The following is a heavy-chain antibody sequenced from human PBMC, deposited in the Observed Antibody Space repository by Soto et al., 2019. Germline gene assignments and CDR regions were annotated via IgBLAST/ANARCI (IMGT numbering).Heavy chain of an antibody. CDR2: ISAYNGNT. D-gene: IGHD3-16*01. CDR3: ARDRGSDALDY. V-gene: IGHV1-18*01. CDR1: GYTFTSYG. J-gene: IGHJ4*02. Sequence: QVQLVQSGAEVKKPGASVKVSCKASGYTFTSYGISWVRQAPGQGLEWMGWISAYNGNTNYAQKLQGRVTMTTDTSTRTGYMELGSLGADDTGVYYCARDRGSDALDYWGQGTLVTVSS.